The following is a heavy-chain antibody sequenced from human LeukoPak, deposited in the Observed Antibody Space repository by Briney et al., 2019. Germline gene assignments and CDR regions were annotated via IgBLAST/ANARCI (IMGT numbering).Heavy chain of an antibody. CDR2: IRYDGSNK. D-gene: IGHD6-19*01. Sequence: PGGSLRLSCAASGFTFSSYGMHWVRQAPGKGLEWMAFIRYDGSNKYYADSVKGRFTISSDNSKNTLYLQMNSLRAEDTAVYYCAKDAVAGNRYFDYWGQGTLVTVSS. V-gene: IGHV3-30*02. J-gene: IGHJ4*02. CDR3: AKDAVAGNRYFDY. CDR1: GFTFSSYG.